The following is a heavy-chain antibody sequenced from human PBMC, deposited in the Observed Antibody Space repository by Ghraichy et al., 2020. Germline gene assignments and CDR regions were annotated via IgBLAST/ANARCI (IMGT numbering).Heavy chain of an antibody. CDR1: GFTFSTSA. J-gene: IGHJ4*02. V-gene: IGHV3-23*01. CDR2: ITASADST. CDR3: VKDYNILTGYHSDLGH. D-gene: IGHD3-9*01. Sequence: GGSLRLSCAASGFTFSTSAMSWVRQAPGKGLDWVSTITASADSTFYGDTVKGRFTISRDNSKNTLSLQMNSLRAEDTALYYCVKDYNILTGYHSDLGHWGQGTLVTVSS.